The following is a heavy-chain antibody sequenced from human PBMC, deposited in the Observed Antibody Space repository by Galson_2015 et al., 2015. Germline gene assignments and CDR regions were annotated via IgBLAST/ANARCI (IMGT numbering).Heavy chain of an antibody. Sequence: SVKVSCKASGYTFTSYAMHWVRQAPGQRLEWMGWINAGNGNTKYSQKFQGRVTITRDTSASTAYMELSSLRSEDTAVYYCARDYGSGSYSSSYFDYWGQGTLVTVSS. D-gene: IGHD3-10*01. CDR2: INAGNGNT. V-gene: IGHV1-3*01. CDR1: GYTFTSYA. CDR3: ARDYGSGSYSSSYFDY. J-gene: IGHJ4*02.